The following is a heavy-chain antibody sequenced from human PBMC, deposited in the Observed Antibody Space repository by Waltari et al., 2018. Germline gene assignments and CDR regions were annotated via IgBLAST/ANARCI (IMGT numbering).Heavy chain of an antibody. V-gene: IGHV3-30*18. CDR2: ISYDGSNK. J-gene: IGHJ3*02. Sequence: QVQLVESGGGVVQPGRSLRLSCAASGFTFSSYGLHWVRQAPGRGLGWVAVISYDGSNKYYADSVKGRFTISRDNSKNTLYLQMNSLRAEDTAVYYCAKEGLLRYFDWSDAFDIWGQGTMVTVSS. CDR3: AKEGLLRYFDWSDAFDI. CDR1: GFTFSSYG. D-gene: IGHD3-9*01.